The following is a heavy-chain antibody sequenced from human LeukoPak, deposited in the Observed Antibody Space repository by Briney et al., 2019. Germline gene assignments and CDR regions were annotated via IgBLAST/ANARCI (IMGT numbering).Heavy chain of an antibody. CDR1: GFTFSSYA. D-gene: IGHD6-6*01. J-gene: IGHJ4*02. V-gene: IGHV3-30-3*01. CDR2: ISYDGSNK. Sequence: PGGSLRLSCAASGFTFSSYAMHWVRQAPGKGLEWVAVISYDGSNKYYADSVKGRFTISRDNSKNTLYLQMNSLRAEDTAVYYCARDLGAARPHGWGQGTLVTVSS. CDR3: ARDLGAARPHG.